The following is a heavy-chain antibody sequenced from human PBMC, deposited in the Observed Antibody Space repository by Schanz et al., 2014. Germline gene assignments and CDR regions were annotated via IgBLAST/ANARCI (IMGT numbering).Heavy chain of an antibody. CDR2: IFTSGST. J-gene: IGHJ6*02. Sequence: QVSLQESGPGLVKPSKTLSLTCTVSGGSISSYYWSWIRQPAGKGLEWIGRIFTSGSTNYNPSLKSRVTISVDTSKNQFSLKLSSVTAADTAVYYCARAEINSGYARYYYGMDVWGQGTTVTVSS. V-gene: IGHV4-4*07. D-gene: IGHD5-12*01. CDR3: ARAEINSGYARYYYGMDV. CDR1: GGSISSYY.